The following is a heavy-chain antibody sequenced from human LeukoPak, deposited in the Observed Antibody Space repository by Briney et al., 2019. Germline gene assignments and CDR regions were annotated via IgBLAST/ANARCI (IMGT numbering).Heavy chain of an antibody. V-gene: IGHV1-46*01. CDR3: TRGRTTAAAGTNPSDY. CDR2: INPSGDNT. D-gene: IGHD6-13*01. CDR1: GYTFTSYY. Sequence: ASVKVSCNASGYTFTSYYMYWVRQAPGQGLEWMGIINPSGDNTIYAQKFKGRVTMTSDTSTSIAYMELSSLRSEDTAVYYCTRGRTTAAAGTNPSDYWGQGTLVTVSS. J-gene: IGHJ4*02.